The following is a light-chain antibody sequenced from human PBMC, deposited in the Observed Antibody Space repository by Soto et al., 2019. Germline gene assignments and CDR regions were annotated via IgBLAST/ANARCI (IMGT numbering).Light chain of an antibody. J-gene: IGKJ3*01. Sequence: DIQMTQSPSTLSASVGDRVIITCRASQSVGKWLAWYQQKLGTVPKLLIYEAAKLGSGVPSRFSGSGSGTEFTLTISSLQPDDFATYYCQQYATYSLFTFGPGTTVEIK. CDR1: QSVGKW. V-gene: IGKV1-5*03. CDR2: EAA. CDR3: QQYATYSLFT.